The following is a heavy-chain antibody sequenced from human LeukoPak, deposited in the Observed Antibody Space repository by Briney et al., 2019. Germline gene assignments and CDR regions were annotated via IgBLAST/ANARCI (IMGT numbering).Heavy chain of an antibody. D-gene: IGHD3-10*01. CDR2: TSYDGGNK. CDR3: ARDHDRVRGVPIYYYYYYYMDV. CDR1: GFTFSSYA. V-gene: IGHV3-30*04. J-gene: IGHJ6*03. Sequence: GRSLRLSCAASGFTFSSYAMHWVRQAPGKGLEWVAVTSYDGGNKYYADSVKGRFTISRDNSKNTLYLQMNSLRAEDTAVYYCARDHDRVRGVPIYYYYYYYMDVWGKGTTVTVSS.